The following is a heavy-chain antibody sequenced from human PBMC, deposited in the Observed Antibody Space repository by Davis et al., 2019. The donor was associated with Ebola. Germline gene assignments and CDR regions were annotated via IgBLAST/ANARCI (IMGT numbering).Heavy chain of an antibody. J-gene: IGHJ4*02. D-gene: IGHD6-19*01. V-gene: IGHV3-7*03. CDR2: IYRDGSEK. CDR1: PFTLSSNY. Sequence: GESLKISCAASPFTLSSNYMSWVRQAPGKGLEWVANIYRDGSEKYYVDSVKGRFTISRDNTKNSLYLQMDSLRAEDTAVYYCARGVAVAGFYFDNWGQGTLVTVSS. CDR3: ARGVAVAGFYFDN.